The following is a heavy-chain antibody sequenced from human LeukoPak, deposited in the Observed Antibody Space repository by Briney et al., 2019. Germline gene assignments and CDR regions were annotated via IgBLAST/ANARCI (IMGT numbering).Heavy chain of an antibody. D-gene: IGHD3-3*01. V-gene: IGHV1-69*06. CDR1: GDTFGTFS. CDR2: LTPLAGTP. CDR3: AKFWSGYYTD. J-gene: IGHJ4*02. Sequence: SVKVSCKASGDTFGTFSFNWVRQAPSEGLEWLGGLTPLAGTPNYAQRFQGRLTISADKSTSTVYMELSRLTSEDTAVYFCAKFWSGYYTDWGQGTLVSVSS.